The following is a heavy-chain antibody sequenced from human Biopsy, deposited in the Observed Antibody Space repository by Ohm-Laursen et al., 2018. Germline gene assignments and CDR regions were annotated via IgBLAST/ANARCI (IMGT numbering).Heavy chain of an antibody. V-gene: IGHV3-7*01. CDR3: ARDPGWGALDY. D-gene: IGHD3-10*01. CDR2: INSDGTQK. Sequence: SLRLSCAASGFAFSRSWMSWLRQTPGKGLEWVANINSDGTQKFYVDSVQGRFTISRNNTGNSVSLQMNSLRVDDTAVYFCARDPGWGALDYWGRGTLVTVS. CDR1: GFAFSRSW. J-gene: IGHJ4*02.